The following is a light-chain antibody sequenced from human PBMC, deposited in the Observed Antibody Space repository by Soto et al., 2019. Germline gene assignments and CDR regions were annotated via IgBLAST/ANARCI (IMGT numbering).Light chain of an antibody. Sequence: DIQMTQSPSSLSASVGDRVTITCRASQDISKSLTWFQQKPGEAPKSLIYDASTLQSGVPSKFSGSGSETDFTLTINSLQPEDFATYYCQQYATYPYTFGPGTKVEIK. V-gene: IGKV1-16*02. CDR3: QQYATYPYT. CDR1: QDISKS. CDR2: DAS. J-gene: IGKJ3*01.